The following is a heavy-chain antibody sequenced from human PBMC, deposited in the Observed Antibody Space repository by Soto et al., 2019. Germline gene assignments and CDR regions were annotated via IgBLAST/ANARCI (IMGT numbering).Heavy chain of an antibody. CDR3: AREISRYDSSGYFAPGSDY. D-gene: IGHD3-22*01. CDR1: GGTFSSYA. V-gene: IGHV1-69*01. J-gene: IGHJ4*02. Sequence: QVQLVQSGAEVKKPGSSVKVSCKASGGTFSSYAISWVRQAPGQGLEWMGGIIPIFGTANYAQKFQGRVTITADESMSTAYMELSSLRSEDTAVYYCAREISRYDSSGYFAPGSDYWGQGTLVTVSS. CDR2: IIPIFGTA.